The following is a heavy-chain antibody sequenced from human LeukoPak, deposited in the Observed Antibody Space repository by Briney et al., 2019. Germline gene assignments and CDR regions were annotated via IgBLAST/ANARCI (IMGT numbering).Heavy chain of an antibody. J-gene: IGHJ4*02. CDR3: ARCSPGDSSNFYAVLQY. D-gene: IGHD3-22*01. V-gene: IGHV1-69*06. CDR1: GGTFSSYS. Sequence: SVKVSRKASGGTFSSYSISWVRQAPGQGLELLGGIIPVFGTTTYAQKFQAKVTMTADKSTNTAYLEISSLTSDDTAVYYCARCSPGDSSNFYAVLQYWGQGTQVTVST. CDR2: IIPVFGTT.